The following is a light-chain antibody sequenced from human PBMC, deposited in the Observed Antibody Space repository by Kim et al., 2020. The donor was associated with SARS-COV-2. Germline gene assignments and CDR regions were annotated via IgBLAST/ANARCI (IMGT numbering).Light chain of an antibody. CDR2: DAS. CDR1: QHIGNF. J-gene: IGKJ5*01. Sequence: NDLTQSPGTLSLSPGERATLSCRSSQHIGNFLAWYQQKPGQAPRLLIYDASNRATDIPARFSGSGSGTDFTLTISSLEPEDFAIYYCQHWTFGQGTRLEIK. V-gene: IGKV3-11*01. CDR3: QHWT.